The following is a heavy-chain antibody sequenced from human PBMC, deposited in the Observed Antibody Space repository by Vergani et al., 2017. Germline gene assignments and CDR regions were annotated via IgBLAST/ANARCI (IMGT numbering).Heavy chain of an antibody. V-gene: IGHV1-69*13. CDR1: GDSFNNFP. Sequence: QVHLVQSGAEVKKPGSSVKVSCRSSGDSFNNFPITWVRQVPGQGLEWMGRIIPVFGTADYSQKFQDRVTITADESTNTSYMHLSSLRSDDTAVYFCAKLHTYRWQFSFDVWGRGTHVTVSS. CDR3: AKLHTYRWQFSFDV. D-gene: IGHD2-8*02. CDR2: IIPVFGTA. J-gene: IGHJ2*01.